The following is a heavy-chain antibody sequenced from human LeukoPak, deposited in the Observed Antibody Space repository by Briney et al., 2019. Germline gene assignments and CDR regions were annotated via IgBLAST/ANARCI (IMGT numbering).Heavy chain of an antibody. D-gene: IGHD6-19*01. Sequence: GGSLRLSCAASGFTFISYWMSWVRQAPGKGLDWVANIEQDGSEKYYVDSVKGRFTISRDSAKNSLYLQMNSLRVEDTAVYYCARGGGSSGWYDRAFDIWGQGTMVTVSS. V-gene: IGHV3-7*01. CDR3: ARGGGSSGWYDRAFDI. CDR1: GFTFISYW. J-gene: IGHJ3*02. CDR2: IEQDGSEK.